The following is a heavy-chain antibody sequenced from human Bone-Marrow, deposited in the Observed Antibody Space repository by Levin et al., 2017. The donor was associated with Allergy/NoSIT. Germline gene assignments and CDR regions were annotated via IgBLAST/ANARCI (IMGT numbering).Heavy chain of an antibody. J-gene: IGHJ6*02. CDR1: GFTFSSYW. CDR2: INSDGSST. CDR3: ARDDYIVVVPAARQYYYDYGMDV. D-gene: IGHD2-2*01. V-gene: IGHV3-74*01. Sequence: GESLKISCAASGFTFSSYWMHWVRQAPGKGLVWVSRINSDGSSTSYADSVKGRFTISRDNAKNTLYLQMNSLRAEDTAVYYCARDDYIVVVPAARQYYYDYGMDVWGHGTTVTVSS.